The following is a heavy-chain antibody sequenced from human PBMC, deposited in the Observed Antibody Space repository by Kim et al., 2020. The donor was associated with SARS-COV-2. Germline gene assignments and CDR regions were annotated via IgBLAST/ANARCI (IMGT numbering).Heavy chain of an antibody. CDR3: ARSSLHWSLDY. CDR1: GGSIGTYY. CDR2: IHYSGNT. J-gene: IGHJ4*02. D-gene: IGHD2-8*02. V-gene: IGHV4-59*13. Sequence: SETLSLTCTVSGGSIGTYYWNWIRQSPRKGLEWIGWIHYSGNTNYNPSLKSRVTISLDTSKSHFSLKLNSLTAADTAVYYCARSSLHWSLDYWGQGTLVTASS.